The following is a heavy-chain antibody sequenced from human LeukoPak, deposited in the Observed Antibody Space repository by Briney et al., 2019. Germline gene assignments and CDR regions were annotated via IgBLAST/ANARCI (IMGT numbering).Heavy chain of an antibody. J-gene: IGHJ6*03. CDR2: INHSGST. CDR3: ARRGDYGSWDYYMDV. CDR1: GGSFSGYY. D-gene: IGHD4-17*01. Sequence: PSETLSLTCAVYGGSFSGYYWSWIRQPPGKGLEWIGEINHSGSTNYNPSLKSRVTISVDTSKNQFSLKLSSVTAADTAVYYCARRGDYGSWDYYMDVWGKGTTVTISS. V-gene: IGHV4-34*01.